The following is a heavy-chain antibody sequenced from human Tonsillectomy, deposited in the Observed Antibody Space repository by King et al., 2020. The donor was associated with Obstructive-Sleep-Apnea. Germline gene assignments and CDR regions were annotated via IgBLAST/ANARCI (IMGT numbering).Heavy chain of an antibody. V-gene: IGHV4-39*07. CDR3: ARANFPPYYYDSTRREYFDN. J-gene: IGHJ4*02. CDR1: GGSISSSSYY. Sequence: QLQESGPGLVKPSETLSLTCTVSGGSISSSSYYWGWIRQPPGKGLEWIGSIYYSGSTYYNPSLKSRVTISVDTSKNQLSLKMSSVTAADTAVYYCARANFPPYYYDSTRREYFDNWGQGTLVTVSS. D-gene: IGHD3-22*01. CDR2: IYYSGST.